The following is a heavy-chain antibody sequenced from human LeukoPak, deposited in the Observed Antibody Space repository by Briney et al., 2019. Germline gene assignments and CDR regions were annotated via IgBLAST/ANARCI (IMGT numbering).Heavy chain of an antibody. D-gene: IGHD6-13*01. J-gene: IGHJ4*02. Sequence: GGSLRLSCAASGFTFDNYAMHWVRQAPGKGLEWVSLISGGGGSTSYADSVKGRFTISRDNNKGSLYLQMNSLRTEDTALYYCAKVLGSSSWNSLGYWGQGILVTVSS. CDR3: AKVLGSSSWNSLGY. CDR2: ISGGGGST. CDR1: GFTFDNYA. V-gene: IGHV3-43*02.